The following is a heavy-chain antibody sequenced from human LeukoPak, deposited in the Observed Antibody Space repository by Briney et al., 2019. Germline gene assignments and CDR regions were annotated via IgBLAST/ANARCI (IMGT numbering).Heavy chain of an antibody. D-gene: IGHD4-23*01. Sequence: SETLSLTCTVSGGSISSSSYYWGWIRQPPGKGLEWIGSIYYSGSTYYNPSLKSRVTISVDTPKNQFSLKLSSVTAADTAVYYCAGDGGNNDAFDIWGQGTMVTVSS. CDR1: GGSISSSSYY. CDR2: IYYSGST. V-gene: IGHV4-39*07. J-gene: IGHJ3*02. CDR3: AGDGGNNDAFDI.